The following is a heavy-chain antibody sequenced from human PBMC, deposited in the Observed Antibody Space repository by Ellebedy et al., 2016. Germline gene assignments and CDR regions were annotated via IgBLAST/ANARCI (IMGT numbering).Heavy chain of an antibody. CDR3: ARTWTLIRGVLDV. D-gene: IGHD3-10*01. CDR1: GYNFDSYG. Sequence: ASVKVSXXASGYNFDSYGITWVRQAPGQGLEWMGGHTNYAQKFQDRVIMTIDTSRNTAYMELRNLRFEDTALYYCARTWTLIRGVLDVWGQGTTVRVSS. V-gene: IGHV1-18*04. J-gene: IGHJ6*02. CDR2: GHT.